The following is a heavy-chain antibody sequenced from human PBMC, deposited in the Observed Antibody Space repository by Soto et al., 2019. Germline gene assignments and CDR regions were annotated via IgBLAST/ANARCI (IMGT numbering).Heavy chain of an antibody. D-gene: IGHD1-1*01. J-gene: IGHJ6*01. V-gene: IGHV3-30*18. CDR2: ISYDGSNK. Sequence: GGSLRLSCAASGFTFSSYGMHWVRQAPGKGLEWVAVISYDGSNKYYADSVKGRFTISRDNSKSTLYLQMNSLRAEDTAVYYCGKGLGVHRWHPLEYCYGMEVWGQGPTVNVSA. CDR1: GFTFSSYG. CDR3: GKGLGVHRWHPLEYCYGMEV.